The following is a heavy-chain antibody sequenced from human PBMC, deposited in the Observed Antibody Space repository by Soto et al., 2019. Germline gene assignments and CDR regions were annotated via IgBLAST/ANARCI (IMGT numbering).Heavy chain of an antibody. J-gene: IGHJ4*02. D-gene: IGHD1-26*01. CDR2: LKSDGSE. V-gene: IGHV3-74*01. CDR1: GFTLRSDS. Sequence: EVQLVASGGGLVQVGGSLRLSCAASGFTLRSDSMHWVRQVPGKGLVWVSRLKSDGSENYADSVKGRFTISRDNAKNTLYLQMHSLGAEDTAVYYCARGRRGNCGYFDYWGQGMLVTVSS. CDR3: ARGRRGNCGYFDY.